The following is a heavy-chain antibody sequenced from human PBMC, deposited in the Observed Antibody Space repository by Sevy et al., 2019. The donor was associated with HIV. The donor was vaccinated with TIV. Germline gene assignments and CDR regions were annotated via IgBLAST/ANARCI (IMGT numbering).Heavy chain of an antibody. CDR3: AKHFGSRIYNTRHPDPHITS. D-gene: IGHD3-10*01. CDR1: GFAFGSSF. Sequence: GGSLRLSCTAAGFAFGSSFMTWVRQAPGKGLEWVSSITDSGDGAYYAGSVEGRFTISRDNSKNTLFLQMSSLRVEDTAIFYCAKHFGSRIYNTRHPDPHITSWGQGTLVTVSS. CDR2: ITDSGDGA. V-gene: IGHV3-23*01. J-gene: IGHJ5*02.